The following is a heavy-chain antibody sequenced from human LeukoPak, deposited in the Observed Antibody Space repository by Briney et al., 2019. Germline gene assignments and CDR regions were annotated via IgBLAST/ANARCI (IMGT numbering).Heavy chain of an antibody. J-gene: IGHJ5*02. V-gene: IGHV3-21*01. Sequence: GGSLRLSCAASGFTFSSYSMNWVRQAPGKGLEWVSSISSSSSYIYHADSVKGRFTISRDNAKNSLYLQMNSLRAEDTAVYYCARDYDYVWGSYRPLNWFDPWGQGTLVTVSS. D-gene: IGHD3-16*02. CDR2: ISSSSSYI. CDR1: GFTFSSYS. CDR3: ARDYDYVWGSYRPLNWFDP.